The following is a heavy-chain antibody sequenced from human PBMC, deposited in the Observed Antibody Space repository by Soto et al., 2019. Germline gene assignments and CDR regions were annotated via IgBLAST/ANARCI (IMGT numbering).Heavy chain of an antibody. D-gene: IGHD4-17*01. J-gene: IGHJ1*01. CDR2: ISGSGGST. Sequence: GGSLRLSCAASGFTFSSNAMSWVRQAPGKGLEWVPAISGSGGSTYYADSVKGRFTISRDNSKNTLYLQMNSLRAEDTAVYYCAKDRDYGDPEYFQHWGQGTLVTVSS. CDR3: AKDRDYGDPEYFQH. CDR1: GFTFSSNA. V-gene: IGHV3-23*01.